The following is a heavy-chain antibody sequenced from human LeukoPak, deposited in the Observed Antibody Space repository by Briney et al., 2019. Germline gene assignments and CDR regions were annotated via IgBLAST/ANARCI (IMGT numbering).Heavy chain of an antibody. D-gene: IGHD5-18*01. CDR3: AKDSHRGYSYGQHYYFDY. V-gene: IGHV3-64*01. CDR1: GFTFSSYA. Sequence: PGGSLGLSCAASGFTFSSYAMHWVRQAPGKGLEYVSAISSNGGSTYYANSVKGRFTISRDNSKNTLYLQMGSLRAEDMAVYYCAKDSHRGYSYGQHYYFDYWGQGTLVTVSS. J-gene: IGHJ4*02. CDR2: ISSNGGST.